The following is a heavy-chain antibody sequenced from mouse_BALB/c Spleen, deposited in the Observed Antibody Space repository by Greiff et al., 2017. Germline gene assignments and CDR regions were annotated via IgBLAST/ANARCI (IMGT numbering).Heavy chain of an antibody. D-gene: IGHD2-1*01. V-gene: IGHV5-6-3*01. CDR1: GFTFSSFG. J-gene: IGHJ4*01. CDR3: ARDYGNFAMDY. CDR2: INSNGGST. Sequence: EVQGVESGGGLVQPGGSRKLSCAASGFTFSSFGMHWVRQAPDKRLELVATINSNGGSTYYPDSVKGRFTISRDNAKNTLYLQMSSLKSEDTAMYYCARDYGNFAMDYWGQGTSVTVSS.